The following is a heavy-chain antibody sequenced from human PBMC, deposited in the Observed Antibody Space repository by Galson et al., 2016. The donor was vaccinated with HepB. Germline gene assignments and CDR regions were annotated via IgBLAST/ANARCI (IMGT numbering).Heavy chain of an antibody. CDR2: IYHSGTT. Sequence: SETLSLTCVVSGGSISSTNWWTWVRQPPGKGLEWIGEIYHSGTTNYNPSLQSRVTLSVDKSNKQCSLKLTSVTAADTAVYYCARDQAGEILRRPLGYWGQGTLVTVSS. D-gene: IGHD4-17*01. CDR1: GGSISSTNW. J-gene: IGHJ4*02. V-gene: IGHV4-4*02. CDR3: ARDQAGEILRRPLGY.